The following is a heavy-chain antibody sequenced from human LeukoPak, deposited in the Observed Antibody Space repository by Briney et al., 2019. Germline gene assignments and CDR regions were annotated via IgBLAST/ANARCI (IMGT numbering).Heavy chain of an antibody. CDR1: GFTFSSYS. CDR2: ISSSSSYI. Sequence: GGSLRLSCAASGFTFSSYSMNWVRQAPGKGLEWVSSISSSSSYIYYADSVKGRFTISRDNAKNSLYLQMNSLRAEDTAVYYCAKVERSSRVHYFDYWGQGTLVTVSS. CDR3: AKVERSSRVHYFDY. D-gene: IGHD3-10*01. J-gene: IGHJ4*02. V-gene: IGHV3-21*01.